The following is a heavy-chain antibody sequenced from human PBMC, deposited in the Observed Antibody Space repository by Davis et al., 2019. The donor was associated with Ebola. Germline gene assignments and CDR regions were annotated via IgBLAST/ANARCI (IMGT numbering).Heavy chain of an antibody. J-gene: IGHJ4*02. Sequence: GESLKISCAASGFTFSSYAMHWVRQAPGKGLEWVAVISYDGSNKYYADSVKGRFTISRDNSKNTLYLQMNSLRAEDTAVYYCARGPVAGTFDYWGQGTLVTVSS. V-gene: IGHV3-30*04. D-gene: IGHD6-19*01. CDR1: GFTFSSYA. CDR2: ISYDGSNK. CDR3: ARGPVAGTFDY.